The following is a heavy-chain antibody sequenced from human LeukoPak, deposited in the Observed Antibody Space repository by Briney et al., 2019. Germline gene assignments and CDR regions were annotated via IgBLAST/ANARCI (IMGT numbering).Heavy chain of an antibody. J-gene: IGHJ6*03. CDR1: GYTFTTYD. Sequence: ASVKDSCKASGYTFTTYDINWVRQAPGQGLEWMGWISAYNGNTNYAQKLQGRVTMTTDTSTSTAYMELSSLRSDDTARYFCARDSSTWYSDYYYYMDVWGKGTTVTVSS. CDR3: ARDSSTWYSDYYYYMDV. CDR2: ISAYNGNT. V-gene: IGHV1-18*01. D-gene: IGHD2/OR15-2a*01.